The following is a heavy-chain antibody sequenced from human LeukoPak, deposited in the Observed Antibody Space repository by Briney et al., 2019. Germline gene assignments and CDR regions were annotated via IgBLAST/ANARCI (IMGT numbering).Heavy chain of an antibody. CDR1: GFTFSSYA. CDR3: AKDPVRFLEWLPDYYYYYGMDV. V-gene: IGHV3-23*01. Sequence: GGSLRLSCAASGFTFSSYAMGWVRQAPGKGLEWVSAISGSGGSTYYADSVKGRFTISRDNSKNTLYLQMNSLRAEDTAVYYCAKDPVRFLEWLPDYYYYYGMDVWGQGTTVTVSS. J-gene: IGHJ6*02. D-gene: IGHD3-3*01. CDR2: ISGSGGST.